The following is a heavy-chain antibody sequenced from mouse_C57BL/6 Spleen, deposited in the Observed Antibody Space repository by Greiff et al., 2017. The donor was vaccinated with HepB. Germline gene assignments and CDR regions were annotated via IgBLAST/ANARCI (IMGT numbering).Heavy chain of an antibody. J-gene: IGHJ1*03. V-gene: IGHV1-20*01. CDR1: GYSFTGYF. CDR2: INPYNGDT. CDR3: ARCTTVVKYFDV. D-gene: IGHD1-1*01. Sequence: VQLQQSGPELVKPGDSVKISCKASGYSFTGYFMNWVMQSHGKSLEWIGRINPYNGDTFYNQKFKGKATLTVAKSSSTAHMELRSLTSEDSAVYYCARCTTVVKYFDVWGTGTTVTVSS.